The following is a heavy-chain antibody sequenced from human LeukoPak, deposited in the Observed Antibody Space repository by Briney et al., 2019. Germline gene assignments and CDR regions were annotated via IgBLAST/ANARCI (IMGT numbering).Heavy chain of an antibody. CDR2: IYYNGST. D-gene: IGHD3-22*01. V-gene: IGHV4-39*01. J-gene: IGHJ4*02. CDR1: GGSISSSSYY. CDR3: ARSTTYYYDSSGYTYFDY. Sequence: SETLSLTCTVSGGSISSSSYYWGWIRQPPGKGLEWIGSIYYNGSTYYNPSLKSRVTISVDTSKNQFSLKLSSVTAADTAVHYCARSTTYYYDSSGYTYFDYWGQGTLVTVSS.